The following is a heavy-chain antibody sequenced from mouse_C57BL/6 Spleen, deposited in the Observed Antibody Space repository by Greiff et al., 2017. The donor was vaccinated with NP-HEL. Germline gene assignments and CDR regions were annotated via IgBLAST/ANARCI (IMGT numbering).Heavy chain of an antibody. CDR3: ARDDGFAWFAY. Sequence: EVKLMESGGGLVKPGGSLKLSCAASGFTFSSYAMSWVRQTPEKRLEWVATISDGGSYTYYPDNVKGRFTISRDNAKNNLYLQISHLKSEDTAMYYCARDDGFAWFAYWGQGTLVTVSA. V-gene: IGHV5-4*01. D-gene: IGHD2-3*01. CDR2: ISDGGSYT. J-gene: IGHJ3*01. CDR1: GFTFSSYA.